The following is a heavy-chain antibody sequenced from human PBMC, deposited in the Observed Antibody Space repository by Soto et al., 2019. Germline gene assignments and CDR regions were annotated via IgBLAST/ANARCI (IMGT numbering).Heavy chain of an antibody. D-gene: IGHD3-10*01. J-gene: IGHJ4*02. CDR3: ASPPATYGGSLDY. Sequence: SVKVSCKASGGTFSSYTISWVRQAPGQGLEWMGRIIPILGIANYAQKFQGRVTITADKSTSTAYMELSSLRSEDTAVYYCASPPATYGGSLDYWGQGTLVTVSS. CDR1: GGTFSSYT. CDR2: IIPILGIA. V-gene: IGHV1-69*02.